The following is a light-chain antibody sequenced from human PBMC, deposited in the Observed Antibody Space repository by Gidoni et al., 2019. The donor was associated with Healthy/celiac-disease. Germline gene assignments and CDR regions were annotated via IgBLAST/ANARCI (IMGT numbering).Light chain of an antibody. J-gene: IGKJ1*01. Sequence: DIVMTQSPDSLAVSLGERATINCKSSQSVLYSSKNKNYLAWYQQKPVQPPKLLIYWASTRESGVPDRFSGSGSGTDFTLTIISLQAEDVAVYYCQQYYSTPPTFGQGTKVEIK. CDR1: QSVLYSSKNKNY. CDR2: WAS. CDR3: QQYYSTPPT. V-gene: IGKV4-1*01.